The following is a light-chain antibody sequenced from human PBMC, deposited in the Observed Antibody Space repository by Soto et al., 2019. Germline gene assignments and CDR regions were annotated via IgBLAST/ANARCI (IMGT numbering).Light chain of an antibody. Sequence: QAVVTQPASVSGSAGQSITISCTGSSGDVGGYNYVSWYQQHPGKAPKLMISEVSNRPSGVSNRFSGSKAGNTASLTISGLQAEDEADYYCSSYTSSSTHYVFGTGTKLTVL. CDR1: SGDVGGYNY. J-gene: IGLJ1*01. CDR3: SSYTSSSTHYV. V-gene: IGLV2-14*01. CDR2: EVS.